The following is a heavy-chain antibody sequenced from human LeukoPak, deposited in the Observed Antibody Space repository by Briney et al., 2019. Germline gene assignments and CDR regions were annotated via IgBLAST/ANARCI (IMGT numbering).Heavy chain of an antibody. CDR2: THSSGNT. V-gene: IGHV4-59*01. D-gene: IGHD3-22*01. CDR1: GGSISNYF. CDR3: ARFEKFYDSSVHYLDY. Sequence: SETLSLTCTVSGGSISNYFWTWIRQPPGKGLDWIGYTHSSGNTNYNPSLKSRVTMSVDTSKNRFSLKLTSVTAADTAIYYCARFEKFYDSSVHYLDYWGQGTLVTVSS. J-gene: IGHJ4*02.